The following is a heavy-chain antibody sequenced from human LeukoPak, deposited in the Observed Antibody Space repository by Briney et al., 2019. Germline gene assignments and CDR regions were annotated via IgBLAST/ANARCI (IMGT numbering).Heavy chain of an antibody. Sequence: GGSLRLSCAVSGFTLTNHGVSWVRQAPGKGLEWVSIITGTGGKYYGDSVKGRFVLSRDNFKNTVYMQMSSLRAEDTAVYYCAKEAVLSATACFDSWGQGTLVTVSS. J-gene: IGHJ4*02. D-gene: IGHD2-15*01. CDR1: GFTLTNHG. CDR2: ITGTGGK. V-gene: IGHV3-23*01. CDR3: AKEAVLSATACFDS.